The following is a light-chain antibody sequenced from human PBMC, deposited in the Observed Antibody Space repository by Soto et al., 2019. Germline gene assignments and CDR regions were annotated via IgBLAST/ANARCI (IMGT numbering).Light chain of an antibody. CDR1: QSVSSSY. CDR3: QQYGTSPIT. J-gene: IGKJ5*01. CDR2: GAS. V-gene: IGKV3-20*01. Sequence: PGERAPLSCRASQSVSSSYLAWYQQKXGXXXRXXXYGASIRETGIPARFSGSGSGTDFTLTISRLEPADFAVYYCQQYGTSPITFGQGTRLEI.